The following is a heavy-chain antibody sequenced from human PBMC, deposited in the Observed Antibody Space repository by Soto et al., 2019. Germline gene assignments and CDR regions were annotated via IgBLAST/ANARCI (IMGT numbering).Heavy chain of an antibody. CDR2: ISSSSSTI. Sequence: GSLRLSCAASGFTFSSYSMNWVRQAPGKGLEWVSYISSSSSTIYYADSVKGRFTISRDNAKNSLYLQMNSLRAEDTAVYYCARDGGIAAARALTWGQGTLVTVSS. J-gene: IGHJ5*02. CDR1: GFTFSSYS. CDR3: ARDGGIAAARALT. D-gene: IGHD6-13*01. V-gene: IGHV3-48*01.